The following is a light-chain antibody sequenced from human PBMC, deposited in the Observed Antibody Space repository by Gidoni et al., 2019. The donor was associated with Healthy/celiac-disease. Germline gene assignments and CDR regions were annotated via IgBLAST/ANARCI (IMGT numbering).Light chain of an antibody. CDR3: QQYNNWWT. Sequence: EIVITQSPATLSVSPGERATLSCRASQSVSSNLAWYQQKPGQAPRLLIYGASTRATGIPARFSGSGSGTEFTLTISSLQSEDFAVYYGQQYNNWWTFGQGTKVEIK. CDR2: GAS. J-gene: IGKJ1*01. V-gene: IGKV3-15*01. CDR1: QSVSSN.